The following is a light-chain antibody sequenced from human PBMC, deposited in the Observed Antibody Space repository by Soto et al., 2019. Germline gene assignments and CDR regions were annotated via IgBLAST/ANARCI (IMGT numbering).Light chain of an antibody. CDR1: QSVSNNY. J-gene: IGKJ1*01. V-gene: IGKV3-20*01. CDR2: GAS. CDR3: QQYGSSGT. Sequence: EILLTQSPGTLSRSPGERATLSWRASQSVSNNYLAWYQQKPGQAPRLLIYGASNRATGIPDRFSGSGSGTDFTLTISRLEPEDFAVYYCQQYGSSGTFGQGTKVDIK.